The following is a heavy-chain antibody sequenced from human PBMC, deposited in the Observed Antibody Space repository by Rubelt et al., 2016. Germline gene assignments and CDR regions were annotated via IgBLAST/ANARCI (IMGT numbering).Heavy chain of an antibody. V-gene: IGHV4-38-2*02. J-gene: IGHJ4*02. CDR3: ARPTGASSASGSFLV. Sequence: QVQLQESGPGLVKPSETLSLTCTVSGYSINNGYYWGWIRQPPGKGLEWIASFFHDGSTKYNQSLKSRGTISKDGSKNQFSLNLSSVTAADTAVYYCARPTGASSASGSFLVWGQGTLVTVSS. D-gene: IGHD3-10*01. CDR1: GYSINNGYY. CDR2: FFHDGST.